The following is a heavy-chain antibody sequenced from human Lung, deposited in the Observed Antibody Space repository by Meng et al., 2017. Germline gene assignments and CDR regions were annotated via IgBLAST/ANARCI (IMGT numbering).Heavy chain of an antibody. Sequence: VQRVQSGAEGMKPGASVQVSCKPSRYKFTDYYMHRVRRAPGQGLEWMGRINPKSGVTHYAQKFQARVTMTGDTSISTAYMELSGLRSDDTAMYYCARDEDISAAGKLFGDYWGQGTLVTVSS. D-gene: IGHD6-25*01. CDR3: ARDEDISAAGKLFGDY. CDR2: INPKSGVT. CDR1: RYKFTDYY. J-gene: IGHJ4*02. V-gene: IGHV1-2*06.